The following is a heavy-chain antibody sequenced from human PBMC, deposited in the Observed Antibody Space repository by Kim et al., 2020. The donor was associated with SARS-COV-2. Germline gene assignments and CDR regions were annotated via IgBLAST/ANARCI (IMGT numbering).Heavy chain of an antibody. V-gene: IGHV1-18*01. CDR3: ARETGSGYNKYFQH. J-gene: IGHJ1*01. D-gene: IGHD3-22*01. CDR1: GYTFTSYG. CDR2: ISAYNGNT. Sequence: ASVKVSCKASGYTFTSYGISWVRQAPGQGLEWMRWISAYNGNTNYAQKLQGRVTMTTDTSTSTAYMELRSLRSDDTAVYYCARETGSGYNKYFQHWGQGTLVSVSS.